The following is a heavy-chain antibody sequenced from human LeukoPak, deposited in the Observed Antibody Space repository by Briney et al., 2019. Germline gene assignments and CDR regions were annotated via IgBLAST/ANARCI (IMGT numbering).Heavy chain of an antibody. CDR3: ARGSYPYSHGMDV. D-gene: IGHD1-26*01. V-gene: IGHV1-18*01. Sequence: GASVKLSCKASGYNFNNYGVSWVRQAPGQGLEWMGSISAKTGNTNYAQKVQGRVTMTTDTSTTTAYMELRSLGSDDTAVYYCARGSYPYSHGMDVWGQGTTVTVSS. CDR1: GYNFNNYG. J-gene: IGHJ6*02. CDR2: ISAKTGNT.